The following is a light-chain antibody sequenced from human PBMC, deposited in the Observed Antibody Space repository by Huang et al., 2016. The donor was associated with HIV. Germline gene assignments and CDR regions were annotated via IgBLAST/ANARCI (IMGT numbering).Light chain of an antibody. CDR2: AAS. V-gene: IGKV1-39*01. CDR1: QTIATS. CDR3: QQSYSTPLT. J-gene: IGKJ3*01. Sequence: DIQMTQSPSSLSASVGDRVTIACRASQTIATSLNWYLQKPGKAPNLLVYAASNLRSGVPSRFSGSGSGTDFTLTISSLQPEDFGTFYCQQSYSTPLTFGPGTKVDIK.